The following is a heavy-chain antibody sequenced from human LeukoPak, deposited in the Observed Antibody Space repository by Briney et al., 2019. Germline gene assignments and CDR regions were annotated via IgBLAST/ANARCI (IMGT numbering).Heavy chain of an antibody. CDR1: GGTFANYA. CDR3: ARGQRPTDITVFLTPFYYHMDD. CDR2: IIPIYGTR. V-gene: IGHV1-69*05. J-gene: IGHJ6*03. Sequence: SVKVSCKASGGTFANYAISWVRQAPGHGLEWLGGIIPIYGTRHYAQKFQGRVTITTDESTSSAYMELSSLRSEDAAVYYCARGQRPTDITVFLTPFYYHMDDWGKGTTVTVS. D-gene: IGHD4-11*01.